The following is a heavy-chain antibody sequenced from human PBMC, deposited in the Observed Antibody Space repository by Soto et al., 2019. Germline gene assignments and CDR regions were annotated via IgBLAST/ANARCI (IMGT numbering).Heavy chain of an antibody. CDR3: AREAVAGLLGAFDI. D-gene: IGHD6-19*01. V-gene: IGHV1-69*01. Sequence: QVQLVQSGAEVKEPGSSVKVSCKASGGSFSSNAFSWVRQAPGQGLEWMGGIIPVYGKTDYAQQFQGRVTITADESTSTAYMELSSLRSEDTAFYYCAREAVAGLLGAFDIWGEGTMVTVSS. CDR2: IIPVYGKT. J-gene: IGHJ3*02. CDR1: GGSFSSNA.